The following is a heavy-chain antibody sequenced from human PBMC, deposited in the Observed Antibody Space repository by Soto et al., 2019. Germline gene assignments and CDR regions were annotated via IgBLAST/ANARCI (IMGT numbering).Heavy chain of an antibody. J-gene: IGHJ4*02. Sequence: GGSLRLSCAAPVFTISSYRMSWVRQAPGNGLEWVANIKQDGSEKYYVDSVKGRFTISRDNAKNSLYLQMNSLRAEDTAVYYCARGLGELLFDYWGQGTLVTVSS. CDR2: IKQDGSEK. CDR1: VFTISSYR. CDR3: ARGLGELLFDY. D-gene: IGHD3-16*01. V-gene: IGHV3-7*03.